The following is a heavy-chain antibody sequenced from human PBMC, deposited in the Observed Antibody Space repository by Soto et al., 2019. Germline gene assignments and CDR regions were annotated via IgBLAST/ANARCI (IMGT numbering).Heavy chain of an antibody. J-gene: IGHJ6*02. CDR1: GYTFTSYG. Sequence: ASVKVSCKASGYTFTSYGISWVRQAPGQGLEWMGWISAYNGNTNYAQKLQGRVTMTTDTSTSTAYMELRSLRSDDTAVYYCARDLGATGYYYYGMDVWGQGTMVTVSS. V-gene: IGHV1-18*01. D-gene: IGHD1-26*01. CDR3: ARDLGATGYYYYGMDV. CDR2: ISAYNGNT.